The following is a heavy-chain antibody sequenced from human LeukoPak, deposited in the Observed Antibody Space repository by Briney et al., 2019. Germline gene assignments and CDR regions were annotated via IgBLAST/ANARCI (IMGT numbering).Heavy chain of an antibody. CDR3: AKGGRWLLGSLYFDY. V-gene: IGHV3-53*05. Sequence: EXVSVIYMNGVTYHAASVKGRFTISRDDSKNTVYLQMNSLRAEDTAVYYCAKGGRWLLGSLYFDYWGQGALVTVSS. CDR2: IYMNGVT. D-gene: IGHD5-12*01. J-gene: IGHJ4*02.